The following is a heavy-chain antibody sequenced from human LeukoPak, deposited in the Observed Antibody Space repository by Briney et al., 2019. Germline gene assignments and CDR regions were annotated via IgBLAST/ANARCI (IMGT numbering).Heavy chain of an antibody. CDR1: GGSISSFHYN. Sequence: SETLSLTCTVSGGSISSFHYNWDWIRQPPGKGLEWIGTIYSNGSANYNPSLKSRVTISVDRSKKQFFLKLSSVTAADTAFYYCARHGILDGYEYFDYWGQGTLVTVSS. CDR3: ARHGILDGYEYFDY. D-gene: IGHD3-9*01. V-gene: IGHV4-39*01. CDR2: IYSNGSA. J-gene: IGHJ4*02.